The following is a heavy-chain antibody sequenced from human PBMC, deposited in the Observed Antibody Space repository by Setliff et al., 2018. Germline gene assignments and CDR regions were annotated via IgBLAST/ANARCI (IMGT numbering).Heavy chain of an antibody. J-gene: IGHJ4*02. CDR3: ARHATYYYGSGNLPFDS. CDR1: GASISTTYYY. V-gene: IGHV4-39*01. Sequence: PSETLSLTCSVSGASISTTYYYWDWIRQSPEKGLEWIGEIMPGRDTLYSPSLESRLTITIDTSKSQFSLKLSSVTAADTAVYYCARHATYYYGSGNLPFDSWGQGTLVTVSS. CDR2: IMPGRDT. D-gene: IGHD3-10*01.